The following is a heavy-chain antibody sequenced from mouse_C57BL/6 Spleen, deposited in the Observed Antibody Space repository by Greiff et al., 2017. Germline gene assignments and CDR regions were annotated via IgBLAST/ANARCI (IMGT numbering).Heavy chain of an antibody. J-gene: IGHJ3*01. CDR3: ARRGAQATSWFAY. V-gene: IGHV1-9*01. CDR1: GYTFTGYW. Sequence: VQLLQSGAELMKPGASVKLSCKATGYTFTGYWIEWVKQRPGHGLEWMGEIFPGSGSTNYNDKFKGKTTFTADTTYNTAYMQLSSLTTENSAFYYCARRGAQATSWFAYWGQGTLVTVSA. D-gene: IGHD3-2*02. CDR2: IFPGSGST.